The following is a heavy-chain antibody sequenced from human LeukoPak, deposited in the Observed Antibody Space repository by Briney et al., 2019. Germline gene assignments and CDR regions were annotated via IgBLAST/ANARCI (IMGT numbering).Heavy chain of an antibody. D-gene: IGHD3-16*01. Sequence: PGGSLRLSCAASGFTISDYWMTWVRQAPGKGPEWVANIKQDGVEKSHVDSVKGRFTISRDNANNSIFLQMNSLRVEDTAIYYCVRDGGPDWYDPWGQGTLVSVSS. J-gene: IGHJ5*02. CDR2: IKQDGVEK. CDR1: GFTISDYW. V-gene: IGHV3-7*01. CDR3: VRDGGPDWYDP.